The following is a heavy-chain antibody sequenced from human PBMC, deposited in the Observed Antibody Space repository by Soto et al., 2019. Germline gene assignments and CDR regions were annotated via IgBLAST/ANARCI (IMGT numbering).Heavy chain of an antibody. V-gene: IGHV4-31*03. Sequence: SETLSLTCTVSGGSISSGGYYWSWIRQHPGKGLEWIGYIYYSGSTYYNPSLKSRVTISVDTSKNQFSLKLSSVTAADTAVYYCARDGYSSSWYAPTAGYYGMDVWGQGTTVTVSS. D-gene: IGHD6-13*01. J-gene: IGHJ6*02. CDR1: GGSISSGGYY. CDR2: IYYSGST. CDR3: ARDGYSSSWYAPTAGYYGMDV.